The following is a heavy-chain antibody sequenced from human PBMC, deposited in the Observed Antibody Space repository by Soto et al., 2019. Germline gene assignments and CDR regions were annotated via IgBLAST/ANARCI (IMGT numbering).Heavy chain of an antibody. Sequence: ASVKVSCKASGYTFTSYGISWVRQAPGQGLEWMGWISAYNGNTNYAQKLQGRVTMTTDTSTSTAYMELRSLRSDDTAVYYCARDGDAVYYILTGYSNWFDPWGQGTLVTVSS. V-gene: IGHV1-18*01. CDR3: ARDGDAVYYILTGYSNWFDP. CDR1: GYTFTSYG. CDR2: ISAYNGNT. D-gene: IGHD3-9*01. J-gene: IGHJ5*02.